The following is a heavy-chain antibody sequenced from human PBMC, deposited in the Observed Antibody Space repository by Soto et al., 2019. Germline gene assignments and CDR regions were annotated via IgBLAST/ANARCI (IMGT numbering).Heavy chain of an antibody. V-gene: IGHV5-51*01. CDR3: ARAGYCSGGSCYLSWFDP. D-gene: IGHD2-15*01. Sequence: GESLKISCKGSGYSFTSYWIGWVRQMPGKGLEWMGIIYPGDSDTRYSPSFQGQVTISADKSISTAYLQWSSLKASDTAMYYCARAGYCSGGSCYLSWFDPWGQGTLVTVSS. J-gene: IGHJ5*02. CDR1: GYSFTSYW. CDR2: IYPGDSDT.